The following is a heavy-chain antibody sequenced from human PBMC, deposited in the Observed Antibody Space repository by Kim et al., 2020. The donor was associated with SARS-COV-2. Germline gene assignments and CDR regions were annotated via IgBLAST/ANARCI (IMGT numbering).Heavy chain of an antibody. V-gene: IGHV4-34*01. Sequence: SETLSLTCAVYGGSFSGYYWSWIRQPPGKGLEWIGEINHSGSTNYNPSLKSRVTISVDTSKNQFSLKLSSVTAADTAVYYCARGLAARPPFDYWGQGTLV. J-gene: IGHJ4*02. CDR1: GGSFSGYY. D-gene: IGHD6-6*01. CDR3: ARGLAARPPFDY. CDR2: INHSGST.